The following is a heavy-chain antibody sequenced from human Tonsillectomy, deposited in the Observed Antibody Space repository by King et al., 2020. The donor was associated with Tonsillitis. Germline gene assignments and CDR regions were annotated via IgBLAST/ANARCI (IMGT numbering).Heavy chain of an antibody. CDR3: ARENYYDSPPIMSGIDP. CDR1: GFTFSDYY. V-gene: IGHV3-11*06. Sequence: VQLVESGGGLVKPGGSLRLSCAASGFTFSDYYMSWIRQAPGKGLEWVSYISSSSRYTNYADSVKGRFTISRDNAKNSLYLQMNSLRAEDTAVYYCARENYYDSPPIMSGIDPWGQGTLVTVSS. CDR2: ISSSSRYT. D-gene: IGHD3-22*01. J-gene: IGHJ5*02.